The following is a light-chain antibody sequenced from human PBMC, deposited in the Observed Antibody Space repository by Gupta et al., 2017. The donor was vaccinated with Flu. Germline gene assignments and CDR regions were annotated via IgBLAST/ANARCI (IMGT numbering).Light chain of an antibody. CDR3: GSYAGSYV. J-gene: IGLJ1*01. V-gene: IGLV2-23*01. CDR2: EGT. Sequence: QSALTQPASVSGSPGQSITISCTGTSSDLGTYNLVSWDQQYPDKGPKLIIYEGTKGPAGVSSRFSGSKSGNTAYLTIAGHQAEDEGDYYCGSYAGSYVFGTGTKVTVL. CDR1: SSDLGTYNL.